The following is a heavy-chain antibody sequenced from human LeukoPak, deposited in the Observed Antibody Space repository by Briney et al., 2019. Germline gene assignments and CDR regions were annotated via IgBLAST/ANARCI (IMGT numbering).Heavy chain of an antibody. V-gene: IGHV4-39*07. CDR3: ARSKAGTGYYYYYMDV. CDR2: IYTSGST. Sequence: PSETLSLTCTVSGGSISSSSYYWGWIRQPPGKGLGWIGRIYTSGSTNYNPSLKSRVTMSVDTSKNQFSLKLSSVTAADTAVYYCARSKAGTGYYYYYMDVWGKGTTVTISS. J-gene: IGHJ6*03. CDR1: GGSISSSSYY. D-gene: IGHD6-19*01.